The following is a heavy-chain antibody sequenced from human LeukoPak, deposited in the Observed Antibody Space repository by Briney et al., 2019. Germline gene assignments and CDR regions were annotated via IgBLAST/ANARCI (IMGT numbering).Heavy chain of an antibody. J-gene: IGHJ6*03. V-gene: IGHV3-7*01. D-gene: IGHD2/OR15-2a*01. CDR1: GFTFSSYW. Sequence: GGSLRLSCAASGFTFSSYWMSWVRQAPGKGLEWVANIKQDGSEKYYVDSVKGRFTISRDNAKNSLYLQMNSLRVEDTAVYYCAREVRTTLYYYYYMDVWGKGTTVTVSS. CDR2: IKQDGSEK. CDR3: AREVRTTLYYYYYMDV.